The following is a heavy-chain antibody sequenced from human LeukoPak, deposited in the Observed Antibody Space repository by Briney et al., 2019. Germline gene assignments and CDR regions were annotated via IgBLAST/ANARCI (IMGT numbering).Heavy chain of an antibody. D-gene: IGHD1-26*01. Sequence: GGSLGPSGEASGFTFRDYNMGWIRKAPGKGLGWFSYIGSGGGTIHYADPVKGRFTISRDNAKNSLYLQMNSLRAEDTAVYYCARDRHSGSYLGGYYYYMDVWGKGTTVTVSS. V-gene: IGHV3-11*04. CDR3: ARDRHSGSYLGGYYYYMDV. CDR2: IGSGGGTI. J-gene: IGHJ6*03. CDR1: GFTFRDYN.